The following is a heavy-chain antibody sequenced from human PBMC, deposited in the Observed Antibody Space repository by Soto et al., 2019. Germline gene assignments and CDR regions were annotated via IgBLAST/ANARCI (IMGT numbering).Heavy chain of an antibody. CDR3: ARPVVPAAMGAFDI. V-gene: IGHV3-7*01. J-gene: IGHJ3*02. D-gene: IGHD2-2*01. CDR2: IKQDGSEK. CDR1: GFTFSSYW. Sequence: PGGSXRLSCAASGFTFSSYWMSWVRQAPGKGLEWVANIKQDGSEKYYVDSVKGRFTISRDNAKNSLYLQMNSLRAEDTAVYYCARPVVPAAMGAFDIWGQGTMVTVSS.